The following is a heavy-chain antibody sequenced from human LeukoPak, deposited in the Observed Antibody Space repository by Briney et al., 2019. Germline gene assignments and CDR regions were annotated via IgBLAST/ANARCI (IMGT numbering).Heavy chain of an antibody. CDR2: IYHSGST. D-gene: IGHD2-15*01. Sequence: SETLSLTCAVSGYSISSGYYWGWIRQPPGKGLEWIGSIYHSGSTYYNPSLKSRVTISVDTSKNQFSLKLSSVTAADTAVYYCAREECSGGSCYSYYYYYYYMDVWGKGTTVTVSS. CDR1: GYSISSGYY. CDR3: AREECSGGSCYSYYYYYYYMDV. J-gene: IGHJ6*03. V-gene: IGHV4-38-2*02.